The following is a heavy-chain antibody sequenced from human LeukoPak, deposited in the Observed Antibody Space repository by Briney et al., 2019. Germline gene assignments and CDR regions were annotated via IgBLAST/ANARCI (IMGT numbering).Heavy chain of an antibody. V-gene: IGHV4-59*08. D-gene: IGHD5-24*01. Sequence: SETLSLTCTVSGVSISSYYWSWLRQPPGKGLEWIGYIYYSGSTNYNPSLKSRVTISVDTSKNQFSLKLRSVTAADTAVYCCARAELATIGEFDYWGQGTLVTVSS. J-gene: IGHJ4*02. CDR2: IYYSGST. CDR1: GVSISSYY. CDR3: ARAELATIGEFDY.